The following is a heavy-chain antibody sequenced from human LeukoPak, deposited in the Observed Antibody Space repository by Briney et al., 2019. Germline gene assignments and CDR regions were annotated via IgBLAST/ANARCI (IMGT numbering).Heavy chain of an antibody. Sequence: PSETLSLTCAVYGGSFSCSYWSWIRQPPGKGLEWIGEINHSGSTNYNPSLKSRVTISVDTSKNQFSLKLTSVTAADTAVYYCARVGQDMDVWGKGTTVTVSS. CDR1: GGSFSCSY. CDR3: ARVGQDMDV. D-gene: IGHD3-16*01. CDR2: INHSGST. J-gene: IGHJ6*03. V-gene: IGHV4-34*01.